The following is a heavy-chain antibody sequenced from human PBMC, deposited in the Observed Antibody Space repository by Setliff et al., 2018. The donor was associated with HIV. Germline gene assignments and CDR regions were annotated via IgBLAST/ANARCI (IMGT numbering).Heavy chain of an antibody. CDR2: INPSGGSA. Sequence: RASVKVSCKASGYTFTSYYLHWVRQAPGQGLEWMGMINPSGGSASYAQKFQGRVTMSRDTSTSTVYMELSSLRSEDTAVYFCARMSISASVYFDYWGQGSQVTSPQ. V-gene: IGHV1-46*01. CDR1: GYTFTSYY. D-gene: IGHD6-25*01. J-gene: IGHJ4*02. CDR3: ARMSISASVYFDY.